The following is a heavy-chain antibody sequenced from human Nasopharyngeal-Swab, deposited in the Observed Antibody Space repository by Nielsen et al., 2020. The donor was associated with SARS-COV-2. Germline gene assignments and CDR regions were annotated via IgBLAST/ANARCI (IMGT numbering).Heavy chain of an antibody. V-gene: IGHV1-69*06. CDR3: AGAYSNYGLGDC. CDR1: AGTFSSYA. J-gene: IGHJ4*02. D-gene: IGHD4-11*01. Sequence: SVKVSCKASAGTFSSYAISWGRQAPGHGREGLGGIIPFFGTANYAQKFQGRVTITADKSTSTAYMELSSVRSEETDVDYCAGAYSNYGLGDCWGQGTLVTVSS. CDR2: IIPFFGTA.